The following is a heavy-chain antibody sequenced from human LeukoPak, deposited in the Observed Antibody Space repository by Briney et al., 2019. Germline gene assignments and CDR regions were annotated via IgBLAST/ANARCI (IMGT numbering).Heavy chain of an antibody. J-gene: IGHJ4*02. D-gene: IGHD4-23*01. CDR2: IWYDGSNK. V-gene: IGHV3-33*06. CDR3: AKDYGGNYFDY. CDR1: GFTFSSYG. Sequence: PGGSLRLSCAASGFTFSSYGMHWVRQAPGKGLEWVAVIWYDGSNKYYGDSVKGRFTISRENYKNTLYLQMNSLRAEDTAVYYCAKDYGGNYFDYWGQGTLVTVSS.